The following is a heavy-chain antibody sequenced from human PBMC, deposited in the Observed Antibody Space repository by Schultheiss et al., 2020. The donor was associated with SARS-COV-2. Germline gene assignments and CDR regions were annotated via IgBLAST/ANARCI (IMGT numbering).Heavy chain of an antibody. V-gene: IGHV3-48*03. Sequence: GGSLRLSCAASGFTFSNYEMNWVRQAPGKGLEWVSYISSSGSTIYYADSVKGRFTISRDNTKNSLYLQMNSLRAEDTAVYYCARVGPGDTAIITSYFDYWGQGTLVTVSS. J-gene: IGHJ4*02. D-gene: IGHD5-18*01. CDR2: ISSSGSTI. CDR3: ARVGPGDTAIITSYFDY. CDR1: GFTFSNYE.